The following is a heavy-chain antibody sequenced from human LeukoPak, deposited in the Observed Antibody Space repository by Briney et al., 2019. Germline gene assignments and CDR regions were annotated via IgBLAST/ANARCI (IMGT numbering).Heavy chain of an antibody. J-gene: IGHJ4*02. V-gene: IGHV4-34*01. CDR3: ARGTTSDY. D-gene: IGHD4-17*01. CDR1: GGSFSGYY. CDR2: VNHSGST. Sequence: SETLSLTCAVYGGSFSGYYWSWIRQPPGKGLEWIWDVNHSGSTNYNPSLKSRVTISVDTSKNQFSLKLSSVTAADTAVYYCARGTTSDYWGQGTLVTVSS.